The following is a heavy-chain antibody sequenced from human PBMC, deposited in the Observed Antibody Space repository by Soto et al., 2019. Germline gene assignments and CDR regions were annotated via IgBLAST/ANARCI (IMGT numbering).Heavy chain of an antibody. V-gene: IGHV4-39*01. CDR1: XGSISSSSYY. CDR2: IYYSGST. J-gene: IGHJ6*03. Sequence: SETLSLTCTVSXGSISSSSYYWGWIRQPPGKGLEWIGSIYYSGSTYYNPSLKSRVTISVDTSKNQFSLKLSSVTAADTAVYYCARSPQYCTNGVCYFYYMDVWGKGTTVTVSS. D-gene: IGHD2-8*01. CDR3: ARSPQYCTNGVCYFYYMDV.